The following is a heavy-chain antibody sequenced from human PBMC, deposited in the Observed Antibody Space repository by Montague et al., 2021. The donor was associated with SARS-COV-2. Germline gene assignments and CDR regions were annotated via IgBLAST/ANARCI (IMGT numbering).Heavy chain of an antibody. CDR3: ARDVPYDNLGP. CDR2: IYFIGGA. J-gene: IGHJ5*02. D-gene: IGHD3-22*01. CDR1: GGSLCRYY. Sequence: SETLSLTCTVSGGSLCRYYWFWIRQPPVKGLEWIGHIYFIGGANYNPSFKSRVAISVDTSKNEISLKLKSVTAADTAVYYCARDVPYDNLGPWGQGTLVTVSS. V-gene: IGHV4-59*01.